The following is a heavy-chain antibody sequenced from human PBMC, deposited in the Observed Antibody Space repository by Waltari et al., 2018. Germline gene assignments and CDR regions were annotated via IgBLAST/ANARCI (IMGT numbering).Heavy chain of an antibody. V-gene: IGHV4-39*07. CDR1: GDSISNNNYY. D-gene: IGHD6-19*01. Sequence: QLQLQESGPGLVEPSETLSLTCTASGDSISNNNYYWGWIRQPRGTGLQWIGSIHYIGDTYYSSSVKSRVIITVDTSNNQFSLRLTSVTAADTAIYCCARNQRGWFDAFDIWGQGTAVTVSS. CDR2: IHYIGDT. CDR3: ARNQRGWFDAFDI. J-gene: IGHJ3*02.